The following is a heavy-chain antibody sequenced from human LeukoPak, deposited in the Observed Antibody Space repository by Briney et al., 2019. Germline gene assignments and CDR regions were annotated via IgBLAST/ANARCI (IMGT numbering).Heavy chain of an antibody. CDR2: IYPGDSDS. Sequence: GESLKISCKGSGYNFSNDWIGWVRQMPGKGLEWMGIIYPGDSDSRYSPSFEGQVTISVDKSISTAYLQWSSLEASDTAMYYCARLPSGYPDYWGQGTPVTVSS. CDR1: GYNFSNDW. CDR3: ARLPSGYPDY. V-gene: IGHV5-51*01. J-gene: IGHJ4*02. D-gene: IGHD3-3*01.